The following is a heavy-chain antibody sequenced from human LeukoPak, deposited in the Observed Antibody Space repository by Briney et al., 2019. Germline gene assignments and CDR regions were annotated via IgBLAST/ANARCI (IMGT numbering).Heavy chain of an antibody. V-gene: IGHV4-4*07. D-gene: IGHD6-13*01. J-gene: IGHJ4*02. CDR1: GGSISSYY. CDR3: ARGYSSSWSLDC. Sequence: SETPSLTCTVSGGSISSYYWTWIRQPAGKGLEWIGRIYTSGNTNYNPSLKSRVTISVDKSKNQFSLKLSSVTAADTAVYYCARGYSSSWSLDCWGQGTLVTVSS. CDR2: IYTSGNT.